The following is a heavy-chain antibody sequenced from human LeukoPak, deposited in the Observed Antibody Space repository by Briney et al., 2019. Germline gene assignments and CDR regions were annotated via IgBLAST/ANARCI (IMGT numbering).Heavy chain of an antibody. D-gene: IGHD3-10*01. CDR3: ARGPAYFSYYYGSGRDYYGMDV. CDR2: INHSGRT. V-gene: IGHV4-34*01. Sequence: PSETLSLTCAVYGGSFSGDYWSWSRQPPGKGLEWIGKINHSGRTNYNPSLKSRVTISVDTSKNQFSLKLSSVTAADTAVYYCARGPAYFSYYYGSGRDYYGMDVWGQGTTVTVSS. J-gene: IGHJ6*02. CDR1: GGSFSGDY.